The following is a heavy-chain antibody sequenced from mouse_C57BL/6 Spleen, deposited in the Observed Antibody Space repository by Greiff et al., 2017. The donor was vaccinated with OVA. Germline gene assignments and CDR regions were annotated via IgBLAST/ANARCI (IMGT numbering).Heavy chain of an antibody. CDR1: GYAFSSSW. D-gene: IGHD4-1*01. CDR3: ARRTGTFDY. V-gene: IGHV1-82*01. J-gene: IGHJ2*01. Sequence: VQLQQSGPELVKPGASVKISCKASGYAFSSSWMNWVKQRPGKGLEWIGRIYPGDGDTNYNGKFKGKATLTADKSSSTAYMQLSSLTSGDSAVYFCARRTGTFDYWGQGTTLTVSS. CDR2: IYPGDGDT.